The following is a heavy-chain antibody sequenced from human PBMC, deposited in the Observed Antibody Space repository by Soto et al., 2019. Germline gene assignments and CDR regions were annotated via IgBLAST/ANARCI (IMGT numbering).Heavy chain of an antibody. J-gene: IGHJ4*02. CDR2: IYHSGST. D-gene: IGHD3-22*01. Sequence: QLQLQESGSGLVKPSQTLSLTCAVSGGSISSGGYSWSWIRQPPGKGLEWIGYIYHSGSTYYNPSLKSRVTISVDRSKNQFSLKLRSVTAADTAVYYCARGGVDYYDSSGYYCSPYYFDYRGQGTLVTVSS. CDR1: GGSISSGGYS. V-gene: IGHV4-30-2*01. CDR3: ARGGVDYYDSSGYYCSPYYFDY.